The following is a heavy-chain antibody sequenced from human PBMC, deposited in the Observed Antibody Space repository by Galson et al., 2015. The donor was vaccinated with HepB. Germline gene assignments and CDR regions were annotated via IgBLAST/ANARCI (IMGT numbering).Heavy chain of an antibody. J-gene: IGHJ4*02. D-gene: IGHD6-13*01. CDR3: AKDTMSSSWYLGETWGFDY. CDR1: RFTFSSYA. V-gene: IGHV3-23*01. Sequence: SLRLSCAASRFTFSSYAMSWVRQAPGKGLEWVSAISGSGGSTYYADSVKGRFTISRDNSKNTLYLQMNSLRAEDTAVYYCAKDTMSSSWYLGETWGFDYWGQGTLVTVSS. CDR2: ISGSGGST.